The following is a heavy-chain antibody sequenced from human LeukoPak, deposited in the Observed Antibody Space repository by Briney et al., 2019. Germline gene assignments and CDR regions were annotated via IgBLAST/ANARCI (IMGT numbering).Heavy chain of an antibody. CDR1: GFTFSSYA. V-gene: IGHV3-23*01. Sequence: PGGSLRLSCAASGFTFSSYAMSWVRQAPGKGLEWVSSISGSGGSTYYADSVKGRFTISRDNSKNTLYLQMHSLRAEDTAVYYCAKGGARGDGYVGNYFDYWGPRTLVTAPS. D-gene: IGHD5-24*01. J-gene: IGHJ4*02. CDR3: AKGGARGDGYVGNYFDY. CDR2: ISGSGGST.